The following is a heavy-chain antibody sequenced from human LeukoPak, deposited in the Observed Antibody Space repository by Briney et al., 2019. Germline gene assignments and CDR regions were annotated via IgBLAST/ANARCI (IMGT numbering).Heavy chain of an antibody. Sequence: ASVKVSCKASGYTFTGYYMHWVRQAPGQGLEWMGWINPNSGGTNYAQKFQGRFTMTRDTSISTAYMELSRLRSDDTAVYYCAREPPEWELLPFDYWGQGTLVTVSS. V-gene: IGHV1-2*02. J-gene: IGHJ4*02. CDR3: AREPPEWELLPFDY. D-gene: IGHD1-26*01. CDR1: GYTFTGYY. CDR2: INPNSGGT.